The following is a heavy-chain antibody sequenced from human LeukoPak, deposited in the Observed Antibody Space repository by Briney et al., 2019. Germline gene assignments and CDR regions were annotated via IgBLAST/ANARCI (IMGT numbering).Heavy chain of an antibody. CDR2: INHSGST. CDR1: GGSFSGYY. J-gene: IGHJ4*02. D-gene: IGHD6-19*01. CDR3: ARVHSGGWGIQYYFDY. V-gene: IGHV4-34*01. Sequence: SETLSLTCAVYGGSFSGYYWSWLRQPPGKGLEWFGEINHSGSTNYNPSLKSRVTISVDTSKNQFSLKLSSVTAADTAVYYCARVHSGGWGIQYYFDYWGQGTLVTVSS.